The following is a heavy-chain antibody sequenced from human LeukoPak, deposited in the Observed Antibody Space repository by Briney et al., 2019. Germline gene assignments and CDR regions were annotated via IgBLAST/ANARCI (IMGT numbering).Heavy chain of an antibody. D-gene: IGHD3-10*01. J-gene: IGHJ3*02. V-gene: IGHV3-23*01. Sequence: GGSLRLSCAASGFTFSSYAMSWVRQAPGKGLEWVSAISGSGGSTYYADSVKGRFTISRDNAKNTLYLQMNSLRAEDTAVYYCARTGITMVRGVPHAFDIWGQGTMVTVSS. CDR1: GFTFSSYA. CDR3: ARTGITMVRGVPHAFDI. CDR2: ISGSGGST.